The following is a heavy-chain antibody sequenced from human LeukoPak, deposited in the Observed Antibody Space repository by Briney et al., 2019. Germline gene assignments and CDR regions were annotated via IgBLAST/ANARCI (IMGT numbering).Heavy chain of an antibody. CDR1: GGSISSGGYS. V-gene: IGHV4-30-2*01. J-gene: IGHJ3*02. D-gene: IGHD3-22*01. Sequence: SETLSLTCAVSGGSISSGGYSWSWIRQPPGKGLEWIGYIYHSGSTYYNPSLKSRVTISVDRSKNQFSLKLSSVTAADTAVYYCARVGRLLDNGAFDIWGQGTMVTVSS. CDR2: IYHSGST. CDR3: ARVGRLLDNGAFDI.